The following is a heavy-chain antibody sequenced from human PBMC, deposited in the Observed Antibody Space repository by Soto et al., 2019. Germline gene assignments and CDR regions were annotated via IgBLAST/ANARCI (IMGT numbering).Heavy chain of an antibody. CDR3: ARARGNYGSGSDDAFDI. CDR2: ISAYNGNT. J-gene: IGHJ3*02. CDR1: GYTFTSYG. V-gene: IGHV1-18*01. Sequence: ASVKGSCKASGYTFTSYGISWVRQAPGQGLEWMGWISAYNGNTNYAQKLQGRVTMTTDTSTSTAYMELRSLRSDDTAVYYCARARGNYGSGSDDAFDIWGQGTMVTVS. D-gene: IGHD3-10*01.